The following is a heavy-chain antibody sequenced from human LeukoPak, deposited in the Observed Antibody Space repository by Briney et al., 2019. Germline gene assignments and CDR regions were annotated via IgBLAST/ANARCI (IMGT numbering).Heavy chain of an antibody. Sequence: GGSLRLSCAASGFTFSSYGMSWVRQAPGKGLEWVSAISGSGGSTYYADSVKGRFTISRDNSKNTLYLQMNSLRAEDTAVYYCAKSLYNHSSSHYVGFFDYWGQGTLVTVSS. CDR3: AKSLYNHSSSHYVGFFDY. V-gene: IGHV3-23*01. D-gene: IGHD6-13*01. CDR2: ISGSGGST. J-gene: IGHJ4*02. CDR1: GFTFSSYG.